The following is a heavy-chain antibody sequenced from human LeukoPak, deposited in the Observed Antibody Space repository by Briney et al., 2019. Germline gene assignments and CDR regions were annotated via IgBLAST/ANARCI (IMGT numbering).Heavy chain of an antibody. CDR3: ARQLWRNNSGSHAFDI. CDR2: ISYSVST. V-gene: IGHV4-59*08. CDR1: GGSTSIYY. Sequence: PSETLSLTCAVSGGSTSIYYCGWSPPPPEGGLEWVGYISYSVSTNYNPSLKSLVTISVDTSTSQCSLKLSSVTPADTALYYRARQLWRNNSGSHAFDIWGQGRMVTVCS. D-gene: IGHD1-1*01. J-gene: IGHJ3*02.